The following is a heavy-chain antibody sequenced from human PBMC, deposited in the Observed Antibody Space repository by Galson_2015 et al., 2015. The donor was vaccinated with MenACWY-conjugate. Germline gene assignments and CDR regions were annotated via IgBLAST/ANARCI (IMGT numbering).Heavy chain of an antibody. D-gene: IGHD1-1*01. V-gene: IGHV5-10-1*01. J-gene: IGHJ4*02. CDR2: IDPSDSYT. CDR3: ARLYNWDDAHLDY. CDR1: GYSFTNNW. Sequence: QSGAEVKKPGESLRIPCTGSGYSFTNNWITWVRQVPGKGLEWMGTIDPSDSYTNYGPSFRGHVTVSVDTSISTAYLQWSSLKASDTAIYFCARLYNWDDAHLDYWGQGTLVTVSS.